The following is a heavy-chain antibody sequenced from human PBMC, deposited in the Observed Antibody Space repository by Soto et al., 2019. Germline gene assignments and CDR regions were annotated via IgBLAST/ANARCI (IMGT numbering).Heavy chain of an antibody. J-gene: IGHJ5*02. CDR2: INHSGST. D-gene: IGHD3-3*01. CDR1: GGPFSGYY. Sequence: SETLSLTCAVYGGPFSGYYWSWIRQPPGKGLEWIGEINHSGSTNYNPSLKSRVTISVNTSKNQFSLKLSSVTAADTAVYYCARTRTIFAVVIRGNWFDPWGQGTLVTVSS. CDR3: ARTRTIFAVVIRGNWFDP. V-gene: IGHV4-34*01.